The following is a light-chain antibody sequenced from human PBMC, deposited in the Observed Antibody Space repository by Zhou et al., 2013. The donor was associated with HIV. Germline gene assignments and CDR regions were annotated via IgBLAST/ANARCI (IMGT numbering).Light chain of an antibody. V-gene: IGKV3-15*01. CDR3: QQYNDWAGT. Sequence: EIVMTQSPATLSVSPGERATLSCRASQSVDNNLAWYQQKPGQPPSLLIYGATTRVTGIPARFSGSGSGTEFTLTISSMQSEDFAVYYCQQYNDWAGTFGQGTKVEI. J-gene: IGKJ1*01. CDR2: GAT. CDR1: QSVDNN.